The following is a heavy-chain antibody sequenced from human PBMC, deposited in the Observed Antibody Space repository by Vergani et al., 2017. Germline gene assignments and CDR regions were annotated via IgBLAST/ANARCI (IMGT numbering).Heavy chain of an antibody. CDR1: GYTFTSYD. CDR2: MNPNSGNT. V-gene: IGHV1-8*01. D-gene: IGHD3-3*01. CDR3: ARVYYDFWSGYSSNYFDY. J-gene: IGHJ4*02. Sequence: QVQLVQSGAEVKKPGASVKVSCKASGYTFTSYDINWVRQATGQGLEWMGWMNPNSGNTGYAQKFQGRVTMTRNTSISTAYMELSSLRSEDTAVYYCARVYYDFWSGYSSNYFDYWGQGTLVTVSS.